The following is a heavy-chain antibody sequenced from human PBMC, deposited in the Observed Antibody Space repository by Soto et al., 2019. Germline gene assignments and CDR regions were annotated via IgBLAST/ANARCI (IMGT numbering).Heavy chain of an antibody. CDR3: XRHDCSSTRCYNFGMDV. V-gene: IGHV5-10-1*01. J-gene: IGHJ6*02. CDR1: GYGFTNYW. CDR2: IDPSDSYI. Sequence: PGESLKISCKGSGYGFTNYWISWVRQMPGKGLEWMGRIDPSDSYIKYSPSFQGHVTISADNSISTAYLQWSSLKASDTAMYYCXRHDCSSTRCYNFGMDVWGQGTTVTVSS. D-gene: IGHD2-2*02.